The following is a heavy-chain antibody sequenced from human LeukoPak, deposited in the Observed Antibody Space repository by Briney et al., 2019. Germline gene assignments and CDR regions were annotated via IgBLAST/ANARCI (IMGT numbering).Heavy chain of an antibody. Sequence: GGSLRLSCGASGFTFSNYEMNWVRQAPGKGLEWVSYISSSGSTINYADFVKGRFTISRDNAKNSLYLQMNSLRAEDTAVYYCAKGGGYSYGRAYYFDYWGQGTLVTVSS. CDR3: AKGGGYSYGRAYYFDY. CDR1: GFTFSNYE. CDR2: ISSSGSTI. V-gene: IGHV3-48*03. D-gene: IGHD5-18*01. J-gene: IGHJ4*02.